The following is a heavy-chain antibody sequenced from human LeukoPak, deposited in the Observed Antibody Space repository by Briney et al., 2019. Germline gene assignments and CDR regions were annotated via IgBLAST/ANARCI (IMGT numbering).Heavy chain of an antibody. Sequence: PGGSLRLSCAASGFTFRNAWMSWVRQAPGKGLEWVGRTKSKSDGGTTEYAAPVKGRFTIARDDSKKTLFLQMNSLKTEDTAVYYCTTDMAAYGYTHEQGDYWGQGTLVTVSS. CDR1: GFTFRNAW. D-gene: IGHD5-18*01. CDR3: TTDMAAYGYTHEQGDY. V-gene: IGHV3-15*01. J-gene: IGHJ4*02. CDR2: TKSKSDGGTT.